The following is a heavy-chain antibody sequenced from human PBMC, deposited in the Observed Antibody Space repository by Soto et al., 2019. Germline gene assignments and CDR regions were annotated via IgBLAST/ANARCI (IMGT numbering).Heavy chain of an antibody. D-gene: IGHD3-10*01. CDR1: GFTFSRHA. J-gene: IGHJ4*02. CDR3: VRSRSGAVADSFDL. V-gene: IGHV3-30-3*01. CDR2: VSKDGSVK. Sequence: GGSLRLSCEGSGFTFSRHALHWVRQAPGKGREWVAVVSKDGSVKYWIESVKGRFTLSRDNSKNTVYLEMNSLRPEDTGVYYCVRSRSGAVADSFDLWGQGTLVTVSS.